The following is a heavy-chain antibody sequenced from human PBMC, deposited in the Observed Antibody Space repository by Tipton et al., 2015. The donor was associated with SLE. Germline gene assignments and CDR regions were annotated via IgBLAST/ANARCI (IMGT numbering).Heavy chain of an antibody. V-gene: IGHV1-69*09. J-gene: IGHJ2*01. D-gene: IGHD5-18*01. CDR3: ARGEGYSYARGYCDL. Sequence: QLVQSGPEVKKPGSSVKVSCKASGGTFSSYTISWVRQAPGQGLEWVGRIIPILGIANYAQKFQGRVTITADKSTSTAYMELSSLRSEDTAVYYCARGEGYSYARGYCDLWGRGTLVTVSS. CDR1: GGTFSSYT. CDR2: IIPILGIA.